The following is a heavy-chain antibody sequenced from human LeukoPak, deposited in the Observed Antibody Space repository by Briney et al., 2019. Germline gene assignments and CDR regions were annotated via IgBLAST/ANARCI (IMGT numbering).Heavy chain of an antibody. CDR1: GGSISSGDYY. CDR3: ARAKRYSSSVDY. D-gene: IGHD6-19*01. CDR2: IYYSGST. Sequence: SETLSLTCTVSGGSISSGDYYWSWIRQHPGKGLEWIGYIYYSGSTYYNPSLKSRVTISVDTSKNQFSLKLSSVTAADTAVYYCARAKRYSSSVDYWGQGTLVTVSS. J-gene: IGHJ4*02. V-gene: IGHV4-31*03.